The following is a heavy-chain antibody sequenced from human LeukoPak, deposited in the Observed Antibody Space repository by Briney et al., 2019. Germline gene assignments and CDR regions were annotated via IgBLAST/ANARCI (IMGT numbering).Heavy chain of an antibody. V-gene: IGHV1-8*01. J-gene: IGHJ4*02. Sequence: ASVKVSCKASGYTFTSYDINWVRQATGQGLEWMGWMNPNSGNTGYAQKFQGRVTMTRNTSISTAYMEMSRLRSDDTAVYYCARDWGYGSGSYQSPYYFDYWGQGTLVTVSS. CDR1: GYTFTSYD. CDR3: ARDWGYGSGSYQSPYYFDY. CDR2: MNPNSGNT. D-gene: IGHD3-10*01.